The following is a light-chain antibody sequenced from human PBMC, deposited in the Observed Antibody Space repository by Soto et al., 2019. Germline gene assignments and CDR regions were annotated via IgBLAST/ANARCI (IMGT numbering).Light chain of an antibody. CDR3: KQFYSTPPP. Sequence: DIVMTQSPDSLAVSLGARATVNCKSSQSVFFRSENKNYLAWYQQKPGQPPKLLIYWASTRESGVPDRFSGSGFGKDFTLTITRLRAEVVAFYYFKQFYSTPPPFGPGTKVDIK. J-gene: IGKJ3*01. CDR2: WAS. V-gene: IGKV4-1*01. CDR1: QSVFFRSENKNY.